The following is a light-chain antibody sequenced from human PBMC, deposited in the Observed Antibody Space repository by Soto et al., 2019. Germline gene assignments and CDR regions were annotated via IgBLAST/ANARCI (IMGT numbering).Light chain of an antibody. CDR2: DVS. CDR1: SSDVGAYNH. J-gene: IGLJ3*02. V-gene: IGLV2-11*01. Sequence: QSALTQPRSVSGSPGQSVTISCTGTSSDVGAYNHVSWYQHHPGKAPKFMIYDVSERPSGVPDRFSGSKYGNTASLTISGLQAEDEADDYCCSYAGRYTWVFGGGTKLTVL. CDR3: CSYAGRYTWV.